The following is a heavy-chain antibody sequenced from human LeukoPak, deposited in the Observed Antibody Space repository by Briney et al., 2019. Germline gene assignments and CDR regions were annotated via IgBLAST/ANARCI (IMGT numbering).Heavy chain of an antibody. Sequence: GGSLRLSCAASGFTFSSYSMNWVRQAPGKGLEWVSSISSSSSYIYYADSVKGRFTISRDNAKNSLYLQMNSLRAEDTAVYYCTRHMVRGVMSIWGQGTMVTVSS. D-gene: IGHD3-10*01. CDR3: TRHMVRGVMSI. CDR2: ISSSSSYI. CDR1: GFTFSSYS. J-gene: IGHJ3*02. V-gene: IGHV3-21*01.